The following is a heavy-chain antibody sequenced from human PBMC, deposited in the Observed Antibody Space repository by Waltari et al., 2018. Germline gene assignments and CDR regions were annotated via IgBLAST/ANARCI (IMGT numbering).Heavy chain of an antibody. Sequence: QLQESGPGLVKPSETLSLSCAVSGDSVTSANWWSWVRQSPQRGLEWIGQVLSTGKTNYSPSFGSRVTMSLDASNNQFSLKVTSATAADTAVYYCARDRGRGLYLDVWGPGTLVTVSP. V-gene: IGHV4-4*02. CDR2: VLSTGKT. D-gene: IGHD2-15*01. J-gene: IGHJ4*02. CDR1: GDSVTSANW. CDR3: ARDRGRGLYLDV.